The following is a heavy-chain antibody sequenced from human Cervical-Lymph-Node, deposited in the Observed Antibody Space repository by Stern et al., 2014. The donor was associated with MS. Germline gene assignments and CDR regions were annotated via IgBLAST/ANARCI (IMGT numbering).Heavy chain of an antibody. Sequence: VQLVESGGGVVQPGGSLRLSCLASEFTVYRNYMSWVRQAPGKGLEWVALIYSGGETFYADSVKGRFTISRDNSKNTLFLQMNSLRIEDTAVYHCAGGGRELGPDAFDFWGQGTTVTVSS. V-gene: IGHV3-66*02. D-gene: IGHD1-7*01. CDR2: IYSGGET. CDR3: AGGGRELGPDAFDF. CDR1: EFTVYRNY. J-gene: IGHJ3*01.